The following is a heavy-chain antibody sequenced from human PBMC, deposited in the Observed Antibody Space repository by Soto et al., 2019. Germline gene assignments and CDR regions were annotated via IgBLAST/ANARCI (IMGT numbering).Heavy chain of an antibody. J-gene: IGHJ6*03. Sequence: SQTLSLTCAISGDSVSSNSAAWNWIRQSPSRGLEWLGRTYYRSKWYNDYAVSVKSRITINPDTSKNQCSLQLNSVTPEDTAVYYCARDVEYYGSGSWISNYYRDVWGKGTTVTVSS. CDR1: GDSVSSNSAA. V-gene: IGHV6-1*01. D-gene: IGHD3-10*01. CDR2: TYYRSKWYN. CDR3: ARDVEYYGSGSWISNYYRDV.